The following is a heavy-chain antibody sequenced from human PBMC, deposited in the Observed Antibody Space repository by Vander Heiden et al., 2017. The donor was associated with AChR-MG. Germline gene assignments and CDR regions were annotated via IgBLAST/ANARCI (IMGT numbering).Heavy chain of an antibody. D-gene: IGHD3-22*01. CDR1: GGSISSYY. Sequence: QVQLQESGPGLVKPSETLSLTCTVSGGSISSYYWSWIRQPAGKGLEWIGRIDTSGSTNYNPSLKSRVTMSVDTSKNQFSLKLSSVTAADTAVYYCARDYYDSSGLNWFDPWGQGTLVTVSS. CDR3: ARDYYDSSGLNWFDP. CDR2: IDTSGST. V-gene: IGHV4-4*07. J-gene: IGHJ5*02.